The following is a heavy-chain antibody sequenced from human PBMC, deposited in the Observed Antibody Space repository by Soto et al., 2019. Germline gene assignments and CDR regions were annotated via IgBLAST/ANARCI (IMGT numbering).Heavy chain of an antibody. CDR2: MNPNSGNT. Sequence: QVQLVQSGAEVKKPGASVKVSCKASGYTFTSYDINWVRQATGQGLEWMGWMNPNSGNTGYAQKFQGRVTMTRNTSTSTGYMEMSSLRSEDTAVYYCARGDYDFWSGYSRPYYYYGMDVWGQGTTVTVSS. V-gene: IGHV1-8*01. CDR3: ARGDYDFWSGYSRPYYYYGMDV. D-gene: IGHD3-3*01. CDR1: GYTFTSYD. J-gene: IGHJ6*02.